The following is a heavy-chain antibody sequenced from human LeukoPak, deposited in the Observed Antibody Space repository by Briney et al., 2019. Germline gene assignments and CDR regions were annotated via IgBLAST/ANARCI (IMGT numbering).Heavy chain of an antibody. CDR1: GGSISSGSYY. CDR2: IYTSGST. D-gene: IGHD2-21*02. J-gene: IGHJ4*02. Sequence: PSETLSLTCTVSGGSISSGSYYWSWIRQPAGKGLEWIGRIYTSGSTNYNPSLKSRVTISVDTSKNQFSLKLSSVTAADTAVYYCARDRRGDSLFDYWGQGTLVTVSS. V-gene: IGHV4-61*02. CDR3: ARDRRGDSLFDY.